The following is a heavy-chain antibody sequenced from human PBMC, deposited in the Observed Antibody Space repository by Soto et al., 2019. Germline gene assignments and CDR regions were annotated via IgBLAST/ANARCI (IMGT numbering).Heavy chain of an antibody. Sequence: EVQLVESGGGLVKPGGSLRLSCAASGFTFSNAWMSWVRQAPGKGLEWVGRIKSKTDGGTTDYAAPVKGRFTISRDDSKNTLYLQMNSLKTADTAVYYCTTDPRHIVVVTASYYYGMDVWGQGTTVTVSS. J-gene: IGHJ6*02. CDR1: GFTFSNAW. V-gene: IGHV3-15*01. CDR3: TTDPRHIVVVTASYYYGMDV. D-gene: IGHD2-21*02. CDR2: IKSKTDGGTT.